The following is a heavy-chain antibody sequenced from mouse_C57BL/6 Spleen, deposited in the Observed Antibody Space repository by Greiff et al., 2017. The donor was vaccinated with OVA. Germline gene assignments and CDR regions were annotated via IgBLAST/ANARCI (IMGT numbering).Heavy chain of an antibody. CDR2: IHPNSGST. V-gene: IGHV1-64*01. CDR3: ARRAGYFDY. J-gene: IGHJ2*01. D-gene: IGHD3-3*01. CDR1: GYTFTSYW. Sequence: VKLQQPGAELVKPGASVKLSCKASGYTFTSYWLHWVKQRPGQGLEWIGMIHPNSGSTNYNEKFKSKATLTVDKSSSTAYMQLSSLTSEDSAVYYCARRAGYFDYWGQGTTLTVSS.